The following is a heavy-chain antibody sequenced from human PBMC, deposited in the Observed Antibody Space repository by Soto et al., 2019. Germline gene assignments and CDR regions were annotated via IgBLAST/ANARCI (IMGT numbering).Heavy chain of an antibody. CDR3: ARVTTVTPYYYYYYMDV. D-gene: IGHD4-17*01. Sequence: EVQLVESGGGLVQPGGSLRLSCAASGFTVSSNYMSWVRQAPGKGLVWVSVIYSGGSTYYADSVKGRFTISRDNSKNTLYLQMNSLRAEDTAVYYCARVTTVTPYYYYYYMDVWGKGTTVTVSS. V-gene: IGHV3-66*01. CDR1: GFTVSSNY. J-gene: IGHJ6*03. CDR2: IYSGGST.